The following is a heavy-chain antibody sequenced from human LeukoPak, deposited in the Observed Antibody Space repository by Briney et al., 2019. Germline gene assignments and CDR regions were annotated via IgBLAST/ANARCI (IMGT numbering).Heavy chain of an antibody. CDR3: ARDQDYYGSGSYGPDY. V-gene: IGHV4-38-2*02. D-gene: IGHD3-10*01. J-gene: IGHJ4*02. Sequence: SETLSLTCTVSGYSITSGYYWGWIRQPPGKGLEWIGSVYHSGSTSYNPSLKSRVTVLADPSKNQFSLKLTSVTAADTAVYYCARDQDYYGSGSYGPDYWGQGILVTVSS. CDR2: VYHSGST. CDR1: GYSITSGYY.